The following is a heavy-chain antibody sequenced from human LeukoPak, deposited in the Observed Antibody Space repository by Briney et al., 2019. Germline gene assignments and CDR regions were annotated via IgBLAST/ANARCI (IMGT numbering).Heavy chain of an antibody. CDR2: INHNGNVN. CDR3: ARRGGLDV. Sequence: GGSLRLSCAASGFTFSSYGMNWARQAPGKGLEWVASINHNGNVNYYVDSVKGRFTISRDNAKNSLYLQMSNLRAEDTAVYFCARRGGLDVWGQGATVTVSS. V-gene: IGHV3-7*03. J-gene: IGHJ6*02. CDR1: GFTFSSYG.